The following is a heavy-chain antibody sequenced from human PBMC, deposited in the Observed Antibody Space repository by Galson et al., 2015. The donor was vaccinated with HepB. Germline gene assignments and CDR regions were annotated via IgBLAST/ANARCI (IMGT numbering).Heavy chain of an antibody. CDR3: AKDRHGNRLTYYYYYGMDV. Sequence: SLRLSCAASGFTFSSYAMSWVRQAPGKGLEWVSAISGSGGSTYYADSVKGRFTISRDNSKNTLYLQMNSLRAEDTAVYYCAKDRHGNRLTYYYYYGMDVWGQGTTVTVSS. J-gene: IGHJ6*02. CDR1: GFTFSSYA. CDR2: ISGSGGST. V-gene: IGHV3-23*01. D-gene: IGHD1-14*01.